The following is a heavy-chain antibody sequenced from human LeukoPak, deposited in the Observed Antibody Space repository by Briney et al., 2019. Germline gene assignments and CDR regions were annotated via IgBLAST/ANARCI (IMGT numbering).Heavy chain of an antibody. CDR3: ARDKASAAGYAFDI. J-gene: IGHJ3*02. Sequence: SVKVSCKASGYTFTGYYMHWVRQAPGQGLEWMGGIIPIFGTANYAQKFQGRVTITTDESTSTAYMELSSLRSEDTAVYYCARDKASAAGYAFDIWGQGTMVTVSS. CDR1: GYTFTGYY. V-gene: IGHV1-69*05. CDR2: IIPIFGTA. D-gene: IGHD6-13*01.